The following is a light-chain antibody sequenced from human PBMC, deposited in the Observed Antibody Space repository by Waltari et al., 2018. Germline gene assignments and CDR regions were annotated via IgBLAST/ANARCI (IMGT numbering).Light chain of an antibody. CDR1: HSVGYY. J-gene: IGKJ2*01. V-gene: IGKV3-11*01. CDR2: DAS. Sequence: EIVLTQYPATLSVSPGERETLFGWSSHSVGYYLAWYQQSPGQAPRLLIYDASNRATGIPARFSGSGFGTDFTLTISSLEPEDSAVYYCQQRTSNWPPGYSFGQGTKLEI. CDR3: QQRTSNWPPGYS.